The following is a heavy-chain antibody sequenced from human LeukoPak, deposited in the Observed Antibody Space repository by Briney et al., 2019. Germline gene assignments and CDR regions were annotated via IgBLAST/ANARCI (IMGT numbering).Heavy chain of an antibody. D-gene: IGHD3-3*01. Sequence: PSETLSLTCTVSGGSISSGDYYWSWIRQPPGKGLEWIGYIYYSGSTYYNPSLKSRVTISVDTSKNQFSLKLSSVTAADTAVYYCARAPNTHYDFWSGYYTGTTYLDYWGQGTLVTVSS. CDR1: GGSISSGDYY. CDR2: IYYSGST. CDR3: ARAPNTHYDFWSGYYTGTTYLDY. V-gene: IGHV4-30-4*08. J-gene: IGHJ4*02.